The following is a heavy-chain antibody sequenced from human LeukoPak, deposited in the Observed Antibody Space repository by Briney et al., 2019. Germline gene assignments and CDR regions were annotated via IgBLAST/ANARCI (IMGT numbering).Heavy chain of an antibody. CDR3: AREPPVGVVVPAATFDY. D-gene: IGHD2-2*01. Sequence: GGSLRLSCAASGFTFSSYSMNWVRQAPGKGLEWVSSISSSSSYIYYADSVKGRFTISRDNAKNSLYLQMNSLRAEDTAVYYCAREPPVGVVVPAATFDYWGQGTLVTVSS. V-gene: IGHV3-21*01. CDR2: ISSSSSYI. J-gene: IGHJ4*02. CDR1: GFTFSSYS.